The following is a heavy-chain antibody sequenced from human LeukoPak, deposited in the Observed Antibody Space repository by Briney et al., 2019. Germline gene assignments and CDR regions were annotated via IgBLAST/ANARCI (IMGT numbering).Heavy chain of an antibody. Sequence: ASVKVSCKASGGTFSSYAISWVRQAPGQGLEWMGRIIPILGIANYAQKFQGRVTITADKSTSTAYMELSSLRSEDTAVYYCVRGYSSSFPLGYWGQGTLVTVSS. CDR2: IIPILGIA. CDR1: GGTFSSYA. D-gene: IGHD6-6*01. J-gene: IGHJ4*02. V-gene: IGHV1-69*04. CDR3: VRGYSSSFPLGY.